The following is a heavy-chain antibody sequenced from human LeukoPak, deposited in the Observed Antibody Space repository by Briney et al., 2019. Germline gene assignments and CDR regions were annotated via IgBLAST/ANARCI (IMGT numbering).Heavy chain of an antibody. V-gene: IGHV4-34*01. D-gene: IGHD1-14*01. CDR2: INHSGST. CDR3: ARGYNQWYARYFDY. CDR1: GGSFSGYY. Sequence: PSETLSLTCAVYGGSFSGYYWSWIRQPPGKGLEWIWEINHSGSTNYNPSLKSRVTISVDTSKNQFSLKLSSVTAADTAVYYCARGYNQWYARYFDYWGQGTLVTVSS. J-gene: IGHJ4*02.